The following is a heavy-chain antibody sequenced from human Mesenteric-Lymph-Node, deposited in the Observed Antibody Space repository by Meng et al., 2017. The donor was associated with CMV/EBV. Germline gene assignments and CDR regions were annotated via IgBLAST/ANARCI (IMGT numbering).Heavy chain of an antibody. CDR1: GDSISGSIHY. CDR2: SYYSGTT. CDR3: ARQLGSGRWTDDY. V-gene: IGHV4-39*01. D-gene: IGHD2-15*01. J-gene: IGHJ4*02. Sequence: SETLSLTCTVSGDSISGSIHYWGWIRQPPGKGLEWIGISYYSGTTYYNPSLKSRVTISVDTSRNQFSLTLSSVTAADTGVYFCARQLGSGRWTDDYWGQGTLVTVSS.